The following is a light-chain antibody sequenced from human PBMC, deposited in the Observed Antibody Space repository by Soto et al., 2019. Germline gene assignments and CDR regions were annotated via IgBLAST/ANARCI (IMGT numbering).Light chain of an antibody. CDR2: QGS. J-gene: IGLJ1*01. V-gene: IGLV2-23*01. Sequence: QSELNKPASVSGCPGQSITISCTGTSSDVGSYNLVSWYQQHPGKAPKLMIYQGSKRPSGVSNRFSGSKSGNTASLTISGLQAEDEADYYCCSYAGSSTLVFGTGTKVTVL. CDR1: SSDVGSYNL. CDR3: CSYAGSSTLV.